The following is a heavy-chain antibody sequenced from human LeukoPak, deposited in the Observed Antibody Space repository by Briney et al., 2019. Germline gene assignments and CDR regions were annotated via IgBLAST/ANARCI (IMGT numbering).Heavy chain of an antibody. Sequence: KSSETLSLTCTVSGGSISSYYWSWIRQPPGKGLEWIGYIYYSGSTNYNPSLKSRVTISVDTSKNQFSLKLSSVTAADTAVYYCARHIGFGELSAFDIWGQGTMVTVSS. D-gene: IGHD3-10*01. CDR2: IYYSGST. V-gene: IGHV4-59*08. CDR3: ARHIGFGELSAFDI. J-gene: IGHJ3*02. CDR1: GGSISSYY.